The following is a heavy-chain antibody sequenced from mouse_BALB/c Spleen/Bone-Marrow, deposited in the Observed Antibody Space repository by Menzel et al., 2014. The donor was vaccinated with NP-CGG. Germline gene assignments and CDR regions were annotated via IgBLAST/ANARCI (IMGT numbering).Heavy chain of an antibody. V-gene: IGHV7-3*02. CDR1: GFTFSDYY. CDR2: IRNKPNGYTT. Sequence: EVQVVESGGGLVQPGGSLRLSCATSGFTFSDYYTNWVRRPPGKALEWLGFIRNKPNGYTTEYSASVKGRFTISRDNSQSILYLQMNTLRTEDSATYYCARDMGGLLFDYWGQGTTLTVSS. D-gene: IGHD6-2*01. J-gene: IGHJ2*01. CDR3: ARDMGGLLFDY.